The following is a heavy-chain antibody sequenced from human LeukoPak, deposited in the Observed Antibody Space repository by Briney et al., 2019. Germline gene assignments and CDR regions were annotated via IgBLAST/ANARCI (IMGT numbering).Heavy chain of an antibody. V-gene: IGHV3-74*01. D-gene: IGHD1-26*01. J-gene: IGHJ6*03. CDR3: ARVSSGSYFGYYYYYMDV. CDR1: GFTFSTYW. Sequence: GGSLRLSCVVSGFTFSTYWMSWVRQAPGKGLVWVSRINSDGSSTSYADSVKGRFTISRDNAKNTLYLQMNSLRAEDTAVYYCARVSSGSYFGYYYYYMDVWGKGTTVTVSS. CDR2: INSDGSST.